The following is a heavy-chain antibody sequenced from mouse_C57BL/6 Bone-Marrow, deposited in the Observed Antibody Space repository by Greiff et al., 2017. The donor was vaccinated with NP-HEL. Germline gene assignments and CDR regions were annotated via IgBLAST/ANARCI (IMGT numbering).Heavy chain of an antibody. CDR2: FHPYNDDT. D-gene: IGHD1-1*01. J-gene: IGHJ1*03. CDR3: ARRIVAKGYFDV. CDR1: GYTFTTYP. Sequence: VKVVESGAELVKPGASVKMSCKASGYTFTTYPIEWMKQNHGKSLEWIGNFHPYNDDTKYNEKFKGKATLTVEKSSSTVYLELSRLTSDDSAVYYCARRIVAKGYFDVWGTGTTVTVSS. V-gene: IGHV1-47*01.